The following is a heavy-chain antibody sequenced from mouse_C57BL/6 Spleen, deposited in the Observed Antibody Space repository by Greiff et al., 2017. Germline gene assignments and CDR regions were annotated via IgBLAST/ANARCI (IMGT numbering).Heavy chain of an antibody. CDR3: AGHEGAYGSSYGYFDY. CDR2: ISSGGSYT. D-gene: IGHD1-1*01. Sequence: EVKLVESGGDLVKPGGSLKLSCAASGFTFSSYGMSWVRQTPDKRLEWVATISSGGSYTYSPDSVKGRFTISRDNAKNTLYLQMSSLKSEDTAMYYCAGHEGAYGSSYGYFDYWGQGTTLTVSS. V-gene: IGHV5-6*01. CDR1: GFTFSSYG. J-gene: IGHJ2*01.